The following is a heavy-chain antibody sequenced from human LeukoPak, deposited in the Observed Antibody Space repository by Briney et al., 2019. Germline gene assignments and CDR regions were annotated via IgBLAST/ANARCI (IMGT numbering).Heavy chain of an antibody. V-gene: IGHV3-23*01. CDR1: GFTFNNYA. J-gene: IGHJ2*01. CDR3: AKRAGQQLPYWYIDL. D-gene: IGHD6-13*01. CDR2: ISNSYNT. Sequence: HPGVSLRLSCAASGFTFNNYAMSWVRQAPGKGLECLSTISNSYNTYYADSVKGRFTISRDNSKNMLYLQMDSLRADDTPIYYCAKRAGQQLPYWYIDLWRRGTLVSVSS.